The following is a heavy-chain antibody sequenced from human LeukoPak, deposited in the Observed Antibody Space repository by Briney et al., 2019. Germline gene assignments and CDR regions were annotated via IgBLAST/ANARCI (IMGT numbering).Heavy chain of an antibody. J-gene: IGHJ6*03. CDR3: ARGGGEYQLLGPHYMDV. CDR2: ISSSSSYI. Sequence: GGSLRLSCAASGFTLSSYSMNWVRQAPGKGLEWVSSISSSSSYIYYADSVKGRFTISRDNAKNSLYLQMNSLRAEDTAVYYCARGGGEYQLLGPHYMDVWGKGTTVTVSS. V-gene: IGHV3-21*01. CDR1: GFTLSSYS. D-gene: IGHD2-2*01.